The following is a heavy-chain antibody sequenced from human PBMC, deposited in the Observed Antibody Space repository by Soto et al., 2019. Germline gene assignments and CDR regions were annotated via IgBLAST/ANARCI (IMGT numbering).Heavy chain of an antibody. CDR1: GYTFTRYV. J-gene: IGHJ4*02. D-gene: IGHD2-8*01. CDR3: ARDLCSNGVCYKGEFDY. CDR2: INAGNGNT. V-gene: IGHV1-3*01. Sequence: EASVKVSCKASGYTFTRYVMHWVRQAPGQRLEWMGWINAGNGNTKYSQKFQGRITITRDTSASTAYMELSSLTSEDTAVYNCARDLCSNGVCYKGEFDYWGQGTLVTVSS.